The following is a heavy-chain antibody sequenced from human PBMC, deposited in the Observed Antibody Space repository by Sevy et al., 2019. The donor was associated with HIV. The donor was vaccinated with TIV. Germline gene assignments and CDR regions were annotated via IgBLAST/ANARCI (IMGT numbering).Heavy chain of an antibody. CDR1: GFTFSSYA. CDR3: AKLRGPDYYYYYGMDV. J-gene: IGHJ6*02. V-gene: IGHV3-23*01. CDR2: ISGSGGST. Sequence: GGSLRLSCAASGFTFSSYAMSWVRQAPGKGLEWVSPISGSGGSTYYADSVKGRFTISRDNSKNTLYLQMNSLRAEDTAVYYCAKLRGPDYYYYYGMDVWGQGTTVTVSS.